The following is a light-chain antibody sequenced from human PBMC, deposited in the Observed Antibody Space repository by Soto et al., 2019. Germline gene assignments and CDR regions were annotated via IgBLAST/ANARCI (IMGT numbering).Light chain of an antibody. CDR1: QSVSSN. J-gene: IGKJ4*01. V-gene: IGKV3-15*01. CDR3: QQYNNWPPLN. Sequence: EITMTQSPATLSVSPGERATLSCRASQSVSSNLAWYQQKPGQAPRLLIYGASTRATGIPARFSGSGSGTEFTLTISSLQSEDFAVYYCQQYNNWPPLNFGGGTKVDI. CDR2: GAS.